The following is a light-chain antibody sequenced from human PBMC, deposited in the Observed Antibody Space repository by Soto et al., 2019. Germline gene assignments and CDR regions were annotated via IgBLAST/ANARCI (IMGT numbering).Light chain of an antibody. V-gene: IGLV2-23*01. J-gene: IGLJ2*01. Sequence: QSVLTQPASVSGSPGQSITISCTGTSSDVGSYNLVSWYQQHPGKAPKLIIYEGNKRPSGVSNRLSGSKSGNTASLTISGLQAEDEADYFCCPSAGSGSLVFGGGTKLTVL. CDR1: SSDVGSYNL. CDR3: CPSAGSGSLV. CDR2: EGN.